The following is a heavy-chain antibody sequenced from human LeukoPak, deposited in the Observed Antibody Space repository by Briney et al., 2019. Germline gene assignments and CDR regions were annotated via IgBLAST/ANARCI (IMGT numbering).Heavy chain of an antibody. V-gene: IGHV1-24*01. CDR1: GYTLTELS. D-gene: IGHD2-2*01. J-gene: IGHJ5*02. Sequence: ASVKVSCKVSGYTLTELSMHWVRQAPGKGLEWMGGFDPEDGETIYAQKFQGRVTMTEDTSTDTAYMELSSLRSDDTAVYYCAREARSTSCYGLCFGWFDPWGQGTLVTVSS. CDR2: FDPEDGET. CDR3: AREARSTSCYGLCFGWFDP.